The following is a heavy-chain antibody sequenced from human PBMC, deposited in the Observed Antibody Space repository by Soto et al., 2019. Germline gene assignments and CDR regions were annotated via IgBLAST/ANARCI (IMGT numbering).Heavy chain of an antibody. D-gene: IGHD6-19*01. V-gene: IGHV1-69*13. J-gene: IGHJ3*02. Sequence: GASVKVSCKASGGTFSSYAISWVRQAPGQGLEWMGGIIPIFGTANYAQKFQGRVTITADESTSTAYMELSSLRSEDTAVYYCARGPNPSIAVAPPYDALDIWGQGTMVTVSS. CDR3: ARGPNPSIAVAPPYDALDI. CDR1: GGTFSSYA. CDR2: IIPIFGTA.